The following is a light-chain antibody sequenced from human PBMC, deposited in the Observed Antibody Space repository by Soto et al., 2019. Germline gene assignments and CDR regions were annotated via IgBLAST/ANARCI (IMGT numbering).Light chain of an antibody. Sequence: VFTQSPATLSVSPGERATLSCRASQSVATNLAWYQQRPGQAPRLLIYDASNRATGIPARFSGSGSGTDFTLTISSLEPEDFAVYYCQQRSNWPITFGQGTRMEI. CDR1: QSVATN. V-gene: IGKV3-11*01. J-gene: IGKJ5*01. CDR2: DAS. CDR3: QQRSNWPIT.